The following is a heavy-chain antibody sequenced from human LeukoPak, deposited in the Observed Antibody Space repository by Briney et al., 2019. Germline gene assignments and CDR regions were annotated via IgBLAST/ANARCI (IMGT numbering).Heavy chain of an antibody. V-gene: IGHV4-34*01. Sequence: PSETLSLTCAVYGGSFSSYYWSWIRQPPGKGLGWIGEINHSGSTNYNPSLKSRVTISVDTSKNQFSLKLSSVTAADTAVYYCARLNWGSGWFDPWGQGTLVTVSS. CDR1: GGSFSSYY. CDR2: INHSGST. CDR3: ARLNWGSGWFDP. D-gene: IGHD7-27*01. J-gene: IGHJ5*02.